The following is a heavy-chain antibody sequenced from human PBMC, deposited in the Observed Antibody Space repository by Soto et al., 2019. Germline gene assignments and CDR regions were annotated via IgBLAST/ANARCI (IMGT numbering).Heavy chain of an antibody. D-gene: IGHD5-18*01. V-gene: IGHV1-18*01. Sequence: ASVKVSCKASGYTFTNYGLTWARQAPGQGLEWMGWITTNSANTNYAQNFQGRVTMTTDTSTSTAYMELRSLRSDDTAVYFCARTRGYSYGYADYWGQGTLVTVSS. CDR1: GYTFTNYG. CDR2: ITTNSANT. CDR3: ARTRGYSYGYADY. J-gene: IGHJ4*02.